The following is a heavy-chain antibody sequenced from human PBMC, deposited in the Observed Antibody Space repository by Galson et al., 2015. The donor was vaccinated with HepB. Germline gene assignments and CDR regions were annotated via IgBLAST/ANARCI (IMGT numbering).Heavy chain of an antibody. J-gene: IGHJ4*02. V-gene: IGHV3-23*01. Sequence: SLRLSCAASGFTFSSYAMSWVRQAPGKGLEWVSTISNSGGSTYSPDSVTGRFTISRDNSKNTLYLQMNSLRADDTAVYYCAKSLSDYVWGTGFDSWGQGILVTVSS. CDR2: ISNSGGST. CDR3: AKSLSDYVWGTGFDS. CDR1: GFTFSSYA. D-gene: IGHD3-16*01.